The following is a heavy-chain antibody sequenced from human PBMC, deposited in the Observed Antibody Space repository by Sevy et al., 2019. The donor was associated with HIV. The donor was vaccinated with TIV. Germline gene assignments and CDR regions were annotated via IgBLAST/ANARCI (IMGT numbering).Heavy chain of an antibody. CDR2: IYYSGSS. J-gene: IGHJ5*02. D-gene: IGHD4-17*01. CDR3: AGIEYGDYTNLFDP. Sequence: SETLSLTCTVSGGSISSSSYYWGWIRQPPGKGLEWIGNIYYSGSSYYNPSPNSRVTISVVTSKNQFSLKLTSVTAADTAVYYCAGIEYGDYTNLFDPWGQGTLVTVSS. V-gene: IGHV4-39*01. CDR1: GGSISSSSYY.